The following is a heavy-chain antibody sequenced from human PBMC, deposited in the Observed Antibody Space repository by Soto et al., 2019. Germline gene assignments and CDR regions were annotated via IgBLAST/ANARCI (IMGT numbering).Heavy chain of an antibody. J-gene: IGHJ5*01. CDR3: AREKHPWVAVPVRQLKSTWWFDS. CDR1: GESFSVYY. Sequence: SETLSLTCGVYGESFSVYYWSWIRQPPGKGLEWIGEINHSGSTNYNPSLKSRVTISVDTSKHHLSLKSSSVPAADTAVYYCAREKHPWVAVPVRQLKSTWWFDSWGQGTLVTVSS. D-gene: IGHD6-19*01. CDR2: INHSGST. V-gene: IGHV4-34*01.